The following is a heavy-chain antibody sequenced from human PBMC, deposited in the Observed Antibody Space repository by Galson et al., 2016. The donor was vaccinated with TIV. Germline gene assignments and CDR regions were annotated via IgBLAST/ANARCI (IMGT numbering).Heavy chain of an antibody. D-gene: IGHD5-12*01. Sequence: VRQAPGKGLEWVAVISYDGSNKYYADSVKGRFTISRDNSKNTLYLQMNSLRAEDTAVYYCARDRGSIVATTLDYWGQGTLVTVSS. V-gene: IGHV3-30*01. CDR3: ARDRGSIVATTLDY. CDR2: ISYDGSNK. J-gene: IGHJ4*02.